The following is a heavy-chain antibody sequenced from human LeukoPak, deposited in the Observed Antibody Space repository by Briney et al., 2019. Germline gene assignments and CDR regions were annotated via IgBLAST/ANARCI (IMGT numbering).Heavy chain of an antibody. V-gene: IGHV1-2*02. Sequence: ASVKVSCKASGYTFTGYYMHWVRQAPGQGLEWMGWINPNSGGTNYAQKFQGRVTMTRDTFISTAYMELSRLRSDDTAVYYCARARQKSGSCSLGYWGQGTLVTVSS. J-gene: IGHJ4*02. D-gene: IGHD1-26*01. CDR1: GYTFTGYY. CDR2: INPNSGGT. CDR3: ARARQKSGSCSLGY.